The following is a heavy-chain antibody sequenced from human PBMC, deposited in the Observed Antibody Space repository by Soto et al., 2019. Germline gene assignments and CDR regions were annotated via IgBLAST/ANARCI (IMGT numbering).Heavy chain of an antibody. CDR1: GFTFSSYG. V-gene: IGHV3-30*18. CDR3: AKSGLGCSGGSCYRYYYYGMDV. D-gene: IGHD2-15*01. Sequence: GGSLRLSCAASGFTFSSYGMHWVRQAPGKGLEWVAVISYDGSNKYYADSVRGRFTISRDNSKNTLYLQMNSLRAEDTAVYYCAKSGLGCSGGSCYRYYYYGMDVWGQGTTVTVYS. CDR2: ISYDGSNK. J-gene: IGHJ6*02.